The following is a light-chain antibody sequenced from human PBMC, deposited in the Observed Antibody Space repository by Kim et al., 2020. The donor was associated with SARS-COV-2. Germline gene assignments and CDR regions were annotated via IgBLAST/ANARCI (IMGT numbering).Light chain of an antibody. CDR2: YDS. Sequence: SYELTQPPSVSVAPGKTARITCGGNNIGSKGVHWCQQKPGQAPVLVIYYDSDRPSGIPERFSGSKSGNTATLTINRVEAGDEADYFCQVWDVGHPEFGGGTQLTVL. CDR1: NIGSKG. CDR3: QVWDVGHPE. V-gene: IGLV3-21*04. J-gene: IGLJ7*01.